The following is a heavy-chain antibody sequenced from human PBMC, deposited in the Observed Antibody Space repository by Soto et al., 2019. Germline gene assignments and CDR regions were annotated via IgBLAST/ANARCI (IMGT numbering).Heavy chain of an antibody. V-gene: IGHV1-69*13. Sequence: SVKVSCKASGGTFSNSVISWVRQAPGQGLEWVGGIIPSFDTPNYAQRLQGRVTIIADESTNTAYLELSSLGSEDTAVYYCARAPILVGVTMHEYYFDYWGQGTLVTVPS. D-gene: IGHD3-3*01. CDR1: GGTFSNSV. CDR3: ARAPILVGVTMHEYYFDY. J-gene: IGHJ4*02. CDR2: IIPSFDTP.